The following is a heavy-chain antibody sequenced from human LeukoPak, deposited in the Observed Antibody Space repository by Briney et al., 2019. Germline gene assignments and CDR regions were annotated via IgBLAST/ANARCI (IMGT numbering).Heavy chain of an antibody. CDR1: GFTFSSYA. CDR2: ISGSGGST. CDR3: AKDNIVLMVYAISFDY. D-gene: IGHD2-8*01. J-gene: IGHJ4*02. V-gene: IGHV3-23*01. Sequence: PGGSLRLSCAASGFTFSSYAMSWVRQAPGKGLEWVSAISGSGGSTYYADSVKGRFTISRDNSKNTLYLQMNSLRAEDTAVYYCAKDNIVLMVYAISFDYWGQGTLVTVSS.